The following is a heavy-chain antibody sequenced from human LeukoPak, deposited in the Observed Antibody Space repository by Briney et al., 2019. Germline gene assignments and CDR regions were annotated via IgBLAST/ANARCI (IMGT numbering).Heavy chain of an antibody. CDR3: ARDTTRPYYYYGMDV. Sequence: RASVKVSCKASGYTFTSYDISWVRQAPGQGLEWMGGIIPIFGTANYAQKFQGRVTITADESTSTAYMELSSLRSEDTAVYYCARDTTRPYYYYGMDVWGQGTTVTVSS. J-gene: IGHJ6*02. D-gene: IGHD1-14*01. V-gene: IGHV1-69*13. CDR2: IIPIFGTA. CDR1: GYTFTSYD.